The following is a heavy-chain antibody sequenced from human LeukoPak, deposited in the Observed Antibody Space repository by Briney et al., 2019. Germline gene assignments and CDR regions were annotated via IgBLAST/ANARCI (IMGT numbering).Heavy chain of an antibody. J-gene: IGHJ5*02. D-gene: IGHD5-18*01. CDR2: ISYDGSNK. Sequence: GRSLRLSCAASGFTFSSYAMHWVRQVPGKGLEWVAVISYDGSNKYYADSVKGRFTISRDNSKNTLYLQMNSLRAEDTAVYYCASGGDSSWGQGTLVTVSS. CDR3: ASGGDSS. CDR1: GFTFSSYA. V-gene: IGHV3-30-3*01.